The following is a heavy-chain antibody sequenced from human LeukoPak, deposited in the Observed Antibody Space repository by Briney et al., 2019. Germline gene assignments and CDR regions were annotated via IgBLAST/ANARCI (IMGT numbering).Heavy chain of an antibody. Sequence: SETLSLTCAVSGGSISSTGYCWAWIRQPPGKGLEWIGTIYYSGSTYHNTSLKSRITMSVDTSRNQFSLKLSSVDAADAAVYYCAKAGVRYFDSSGLYAFDFWGQGTTVTVSS. CDR2: IYYSGST. J-gene: IGHJ3*01. D-gene: IGHD3-22*01. V-gene: IGHV4-39*01. CDR1: GGSISSTGYC. CDR3: AKAGVRYFDSSGLYAFDF.